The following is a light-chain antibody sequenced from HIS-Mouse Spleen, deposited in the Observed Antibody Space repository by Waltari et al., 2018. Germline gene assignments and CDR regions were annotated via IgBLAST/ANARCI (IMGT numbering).Light chain of an antibody. Sequence: SYELTQPPSVSVSPGQTARITCSGDALPKKYAYWYQQKSGQAPVLVIYEDSKRPSGIPEGLPVSSSGTMATVTISGAQVEDEADYYCYSTDSSGNHRVFGGGTKLTVL. CDR3: YSTDSSGNHRV. CDR1: ALPKKY. J-gene: IGLJ2*01. CDR2: EDS. V-gene: IGLV3-10*01.